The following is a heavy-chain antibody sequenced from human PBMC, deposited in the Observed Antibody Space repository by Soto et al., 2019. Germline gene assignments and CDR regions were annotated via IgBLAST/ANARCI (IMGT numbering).Heavy chain of an antibody. CDR1: EYTFTDNY. V-gene: IGHV1-2*02. CDR2: LNPNTGAT. J-gene: IGHJ4*02. CDR3: ARQSCSSTSCFYDY. D-gene: IGHD2-2*01. Sequence: SVKVSCKTSEYTFTDNYIYLLLHAPGQGLEWMGWLNPNTGATDFAQRFQGRVTLTSDTSISTAYMELSRLTSDDTAVFYCARQSCSSTSCFYDYWGPGTLVTVSS.